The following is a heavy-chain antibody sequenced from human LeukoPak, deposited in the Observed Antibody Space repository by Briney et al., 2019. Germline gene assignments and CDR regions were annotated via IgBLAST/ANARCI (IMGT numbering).Heavy chain of an antibody. V-gene: IGHV1-24*01. J-gene: IGHJ5*02. Sequence: ASVTVSCKVSGYTLTELSMHWLRQAPAKGLEGMGGFDPEDGETLYAQKSQGRVNMTEETSTDTAYMELSSLISEDTAVYYCVIGGDFSSWSTWLDPWGQGNLVTVSS. D-gene: IGHD6-13*01. CDR3: VIGGDFSSWSTWLDP. CDR1: GYTLTELS. CDR2: FDPEDGET.